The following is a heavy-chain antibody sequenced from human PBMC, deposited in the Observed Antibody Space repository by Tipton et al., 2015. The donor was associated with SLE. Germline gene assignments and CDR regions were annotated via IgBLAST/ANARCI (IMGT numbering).Heavy chain of an antibody. CDR1: GGSFSGYY. CDR2: INHSGST. V-gene: IGHV4-34*01. CDR3: ARGVMAAAGTGGDY. J-gene: IGHJ4*02. Sequence: TLSLTCAVYGGSFSGYYWSWIRQPPGKGLEWIGEINHSGSTNYNPSLKSRVTISVDTPKNQFSLKLSSVTAADTAVYYCARGVMAAAGTGGDYWGQGTLVTVSS. D-gene: IGHD6-13*01.